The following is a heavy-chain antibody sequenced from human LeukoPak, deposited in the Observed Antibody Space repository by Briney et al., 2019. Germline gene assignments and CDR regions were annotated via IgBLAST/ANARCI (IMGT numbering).Heavy chain of an antibody. CDR3: ARDGNVKWELLNHYYYMDV. CDR2: ISSDGSNK. D-gene: IGHD1-26*01. CDR1: GFTFSSYA. Sequence: GRSLRLSCAASGFTFSSYAMHWVRQAPGKGLEWVAVISSDGSNKYYADSVKGRFTISRDNSKNTLYLQMNSLRAEDTAVYYCARDGNVKWELLNHYYYMDVWGKGTTVTVSS. V-gene: IGHV3-30-3*01. J-gene: IGHJ6*03.